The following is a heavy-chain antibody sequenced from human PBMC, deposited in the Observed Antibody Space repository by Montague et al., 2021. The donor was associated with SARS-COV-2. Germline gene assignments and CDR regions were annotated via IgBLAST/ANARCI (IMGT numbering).Heavy chain of an antibody. CDR3: ARVARYCTNGVCQTYYYYGLNV. J-gene: IGHJ6*02. V-gene: IGHV4-59*01. Sequence: SETLSLTCIVSGGSTNYYYWSWIRQSPGKGLEWIGYMYYSGSTNXXPSLKSRVTMSIDRSKNQFSLRLRSVTAADTAVYYCARVARYCTNGVCQTYYYYGLNVGGQGTTVTGPS. CDR1: GGSTNYYY. D-gene: IGHD2-8*01. CDR2: MYYSGST.